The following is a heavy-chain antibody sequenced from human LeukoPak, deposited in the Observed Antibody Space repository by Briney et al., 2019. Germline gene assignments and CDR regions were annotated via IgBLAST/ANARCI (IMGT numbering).Heavy chain of an antibody. CDR3: ARGYCSSTSCYDYFDY. D-gene: IGHD2-2*01. Sequence: ASVKVSCKASGYTFTGYYMHWVRQAPGQGLEWMGWINPNSGGTSYAQKFQGRVTMTRDTAISTAYMELSRLRSDDTAVYYCARGYCSSTSCYDYFDYWGQGTLVTVSS. CDR2: INPNSGGT. V-gene: IGHV1-2*02. CDR1: GYTFTGYY. J-gene: IGHJ4*02.